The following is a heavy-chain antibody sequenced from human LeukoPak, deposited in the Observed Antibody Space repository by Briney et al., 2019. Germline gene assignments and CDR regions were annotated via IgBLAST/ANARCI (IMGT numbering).Heavy chain of an antibody. Sequence: GGSLRLSCTASGFTFSSYGMHWVRQAPGKGLEWVAYIRYHGSNINYADSVKGRFTISRDNSKDALFLQMSSLRAEDTAVYYCAKVLTGYCGSTSCPFDSWGQGTLVTVSS. CDR3: AKVLTGYCGSTSCPFDS. D-gene: IGHD2-2*01. J-gene: IGHJ4*02. CDR2: IRYHGSNI. V-gene: IGHV3-30*02. CDR1: GFTFSSYG.